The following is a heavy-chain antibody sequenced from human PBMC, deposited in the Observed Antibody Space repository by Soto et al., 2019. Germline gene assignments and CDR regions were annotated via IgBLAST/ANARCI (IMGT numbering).Heavy chain of an antibody. CDR3: ARSLLRFLEWLFDGMDV. CDR2: INPNSGGT. CDR1: GYTFTGYY. J-gene: IGHJ6*02. D-gene: IGHD3-3*01. V-gene: IGHV1-2*02. Sequence: ASVKVSCKASGYTFTGYYMHWVRQAPGQGLEWMGWINPNSGGTNYAQKVQGRVTMTRDTSISTAYMELSRLRSDDTAVYYCARSLLRFLEWLFDGMDVWGQGTTVTVSS.